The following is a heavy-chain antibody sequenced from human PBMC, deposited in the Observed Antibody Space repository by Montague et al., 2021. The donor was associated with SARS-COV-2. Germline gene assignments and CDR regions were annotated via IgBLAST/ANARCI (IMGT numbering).Heavy chain of an antibody. CDR2: IHYGGST. J-gene: IGHJ3*02. V-gene: IGHV4-39*01. CDR3: AMRGGALDAFDI. D-gene: IGHD4-17*01. CDR1: GGSIRTSSYY. Sequence: SETLSLTCTVSGGSIRTSSYYWGWIRQPPGKGLDWIWSIHYGGSTYYNPSLKSRVTISVDTSKNQFSLKLSSVTAADTAVYYCAMRGGALDAFDIWGQGTMVIVSS.